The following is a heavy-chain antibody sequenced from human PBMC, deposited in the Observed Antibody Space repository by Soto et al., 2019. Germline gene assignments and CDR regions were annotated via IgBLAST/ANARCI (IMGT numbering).Heavy chain of an antibody. J-gene: IGHJ4*02. CDR3: ARDGGRHSGGIDY. D-gene: IGHD1-26*01. V-gene: IGHV1-69*01. Sequence: QVQLVQSGAEVKKPGSSVKVSCKASGGTFSSYSINWVRQAPGQGLEWMGEIIPIFGTANYAQKFQGRVTITADESTSTAYMELSSLRSEDTAGYYCARDGGRHSGGIDYWGQGNLVTVSS. CDR2: IIPIFGTA. CDR1: GGTFSSYS.